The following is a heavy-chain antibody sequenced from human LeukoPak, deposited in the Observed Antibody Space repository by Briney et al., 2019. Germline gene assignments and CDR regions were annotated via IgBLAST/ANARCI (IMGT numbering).Heavy chain of an antibody. J-gene: IGHJ6*03. CDR1: GFTFSGYT. Sequence: GGSLRLSCAASGFTFSGYTMSWVRQAPGKGLEWVSSILGSGSTSYYADSVKGRFTISRDNSKNTLYLQMNSLRAEDTAVYYCANEWLVPPYYYYYMDVWGKGTTVTVSS. D-gene: IGHD3-22*01. V-gene: IGHV3-23*01. CDR2: ILGSGSTS. CDR3: ANEWLVPPYYYYYMDV.